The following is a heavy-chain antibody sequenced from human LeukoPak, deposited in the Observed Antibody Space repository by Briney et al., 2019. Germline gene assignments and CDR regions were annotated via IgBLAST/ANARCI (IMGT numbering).Heavy chain of an antibody. CDR2: ISSSGGII. J-gene: IGHJ4*02. D-gene: IGHD4-23*01. V-gene: IGHV3-48*03. CDR3: ARDPNSLGGGIRRYFDY. CDR1: GFTFSTYE. Sequence: PGGSLRLSCAASGFTFSTYEMNWVRQAPGKGLEWVSYISSSGGIIYYADSVEGRFTISRDNAKNSLYLQMNSLRAEDTAVYYCARDPNSLGGGIRRYFDYWGQGNLVTVSS.